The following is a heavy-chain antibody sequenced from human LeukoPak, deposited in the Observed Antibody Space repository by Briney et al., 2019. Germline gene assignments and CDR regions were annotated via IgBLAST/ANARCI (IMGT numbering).Heavy chain of an antibody. CDR3: ARGEYSYGPIYNFDY. CDR1: GGSISSSSYY. D-gene: IGHD5-18*01. V-gene: IGHV4-39*07. Sequence: SETLSLTCTVSGGSISSSSYYWGWIRQPPGRGLEWIGSIYYSGSTYYNPSLKSRVTISVDTSENQFSLKLSSVTAADTAVYYCARGEYSYGPIYNFDYWGQGTLVTVSS. CDR2: IYYSGST. J-gene: IGHJ4*02.